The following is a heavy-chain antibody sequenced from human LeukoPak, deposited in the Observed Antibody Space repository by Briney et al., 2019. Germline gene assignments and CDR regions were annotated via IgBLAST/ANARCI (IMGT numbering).Heavy chain of an antibody. V-gene: IGHV3-23*01. CDR3: ATRPRDSSGYYLGAFDG. D-gene: IGHD3-22*01. J-gene: IGHJ3*01. CDR2: IGASGADT. Sequence: GGSLRLSCEASGFIFSSYAMAWVRQAPGKGLDWVSVIGASGADTYYSDSAKGRFTVSRDNSKDTLFLRMSSLRAEDTAVYFCATRPRDSSGYYLGAFDGWGQGTTVTVSS. CDR1: GFIFSSYA.